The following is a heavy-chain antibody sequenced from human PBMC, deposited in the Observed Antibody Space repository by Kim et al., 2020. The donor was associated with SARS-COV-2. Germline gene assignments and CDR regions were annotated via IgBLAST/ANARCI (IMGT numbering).Heavy chain of an antibody. V-gene: IGHV1-69*13. J-gene: IGHJ6*02. CDR2: IIPIFGTA. CDR1: GGTFSSYA. CDR3: ARDGPYSSSWYPLYYYYGMDV. D-gene: IGHD6-13*01. Sequence: SVKVSCKASGGTFSSYAISWVRQAPGQGLEWMGGIIPIFGTANYAQKFQGRVTITADESTSTAYMELSSLRSEDTAVYYCARDGPYSSSWYPLYYYYGMDVWGQGTTVTVSS.